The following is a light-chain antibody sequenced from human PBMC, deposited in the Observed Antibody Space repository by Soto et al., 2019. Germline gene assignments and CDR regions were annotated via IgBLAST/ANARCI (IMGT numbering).Light chain of an antibody. V-gene: IGLV2-8*01. CDR1: KNDIGAYDF. CDR3: KSYAGSNTYV. CDR2: EVV. Sequence: QSVLTQPPSASGSPGQSVTISCTGTKNDIGAYDFVSWYQHHPGKAPRLIIYEVVQRPSGVPDRFSGSKSGNTASLTVSGHQAADEADYFCKSYAGSNTYVFGSGTKVTVL. J-gene: IGLJ1*01.